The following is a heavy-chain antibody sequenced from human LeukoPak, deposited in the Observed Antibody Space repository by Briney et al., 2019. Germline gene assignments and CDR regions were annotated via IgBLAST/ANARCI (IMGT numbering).Heavy chain of an antibody. D-gene: IGHD4-17*01. J-gene: IGHJ5*02. Sequence: SETLSLTCTVSGGSISSYYWSWIRQPPGKGLEWIGYIYYSGSTNYNPSLKSRVTISVDTSKNQFSLKLSSVTAVDTAVYYCARDRDGDYEGWFDPWGQGTLVTVSS. V-gene: IGHV4-59*01. CDR1: GGSISSYY. CDR2: IYYSGST. CDR3: ARDRDGDYEGWFDP.